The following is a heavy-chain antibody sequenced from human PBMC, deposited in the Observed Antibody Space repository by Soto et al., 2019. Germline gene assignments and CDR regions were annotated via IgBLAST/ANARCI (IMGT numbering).Heavy chain of an antibody. J-gene: IGHJ3*02. CDR3: ARDSIYCSGGSCYPIDAFDI. V-gene: IGHV3-21*01. CDR1: GFTFSSYS. Sequence: PGGSLRLSCAAFGFTFSSYSMNWVRQAPGKGLEWVSSISSSSSYIYYADSVKGRFTISRDNAKNSLYLQMNSLRAEDTAVYYCARDSIYCSGGSCYPIDAFDIWGQGTMVTVSS. CDR2: ISSSSSYI. D-gene: IGHD2-15*01.